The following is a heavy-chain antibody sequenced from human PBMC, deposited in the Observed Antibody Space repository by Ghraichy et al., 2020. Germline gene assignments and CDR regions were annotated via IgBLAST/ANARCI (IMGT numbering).Heavy chain of an antibody. Sequence: SQTLSLTCAISGDSVSSNSAAWNWIRQSPSRGLEWLGRTYYRSKWYNDYAVSVKSRITINPDTSKNQFSLQLNSVTPEDTAVYYCARDGSSAHMFGYDSSGYYVGGHFDYWGQGTLVTVSS. CDR2: TYYRSKWYN. J-gene: IGHJ4*02. CDR1: GDSVSSNSAA. V-gene: IGHV6-1*01. CDR3: ARDGSSAHMFGYDSSGYYVGGHFDY. D-gene: IGHD3-22*01.